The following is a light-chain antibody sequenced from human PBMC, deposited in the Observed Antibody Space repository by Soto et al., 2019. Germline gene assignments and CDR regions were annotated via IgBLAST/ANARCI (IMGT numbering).Light chain of an antibody. CDR2: GVS. CDR3: QQYGSSPRT. Sequence: EIVMTQSPVTLSVSPGERATLSCRASQSVSGNLAWYQQKPGQAPRLLIYGVSARATGIPARFSGSGSGTDFTLTISRLEPEDFAVYYCQQYGSSPRTFGQGTKVDIK. J-gene: IGKJ1*01. V-gene: IGKV3-20*01. CDR1: QSVSGN.